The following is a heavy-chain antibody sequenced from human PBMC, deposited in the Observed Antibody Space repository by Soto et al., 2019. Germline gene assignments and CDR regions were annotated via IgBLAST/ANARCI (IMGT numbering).Heavy chain of an antibody. CDR1: GFTFSSYA. D-gene: IGHD4-17*01. J-gene: IGHJ4*02. V-gene: IGHV3-23*01. Sequence: EVQLLESGGGLVQPGGSLRLSCAASGFTFSSYAMSWVRQAPGKGLEWVSAISGSGGSTYYADSVKGRFTISRDNSKNTLYLQMNSLRAEDTAVYYCAKDSWNGRTTVTTFDYWGQGTLFTVSS. CDR3: AKDSWNGRTTVTTFDY. CDR2: ISGSGGST.